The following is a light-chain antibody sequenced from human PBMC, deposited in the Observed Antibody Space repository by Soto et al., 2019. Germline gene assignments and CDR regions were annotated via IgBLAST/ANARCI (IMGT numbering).Light chain of an antibody. CDR3: SSYTSSSTPYV. Sequence: QSALTQPASVSGSPGQSITISCTGTSSDVGGYNYVSWYQQHTGKAPKLMIYDVSNRPSGVSNRFSGSKSGNTASLTISGLRPEDEADYYCSSYTSSSTPYVFGTGTKLTVL. CDR2: DVS. CDR1: SSDVGGYNY. V-gene: IGLV2-14*01. J-gene: IGLJ1*01.